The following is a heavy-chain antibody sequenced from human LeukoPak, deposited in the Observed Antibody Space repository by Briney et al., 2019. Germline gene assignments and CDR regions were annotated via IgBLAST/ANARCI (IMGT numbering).Heavy chain of an antibody. Sequence: SETLSLTCTVSGYSISSGYYWGWIRQPPGKGLEWIGGIYHSGNTYYNPSLKSRVTISVDTPKNQFSLRLSSVTAADTAVCYCARGPGYNWNYGFDYWGQGTLVTVSS. J-gene: IGHJ4*02. CDR3: ARGPGYNWNYGFDY. D-gene: IGHD1-7*01. CDR2: IYHSGNT. CDR1: GYSISSGYY. V-gene: IGHV4-38-2*02.